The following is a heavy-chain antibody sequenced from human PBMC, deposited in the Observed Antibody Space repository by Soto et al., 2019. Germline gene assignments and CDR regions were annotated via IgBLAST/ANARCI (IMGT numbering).Heavy chain of an antibody. D-gene: IGHD5-12*01. CDR3: ARESVIVATNPTCDS. CDR1: GFTFSSYA. CDR2: ISYDGSNK. J-gene: IGHJ4*02. V-gene: IGHV3-30-3*01. Sequence: ESGGGVVQPGRSLRLSCAASGFTFSSYAMHWVRQAPGKGLEWVAVISYDGSNKYYADSVKGRFTISRDNSKNTLYLQMNSLRAEDTAVYYCARESVIVATNPTCDSWGQGTLVTVSS.